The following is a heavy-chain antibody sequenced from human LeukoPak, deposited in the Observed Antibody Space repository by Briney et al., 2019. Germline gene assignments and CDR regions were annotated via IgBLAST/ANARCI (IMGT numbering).Heavy chain of an antibody. CDR1: GFTFSSYS. CDR2: ISSSSSYI. CDR3: ARDRTPAGDLYGMDV. Sequence: GGSLRLSCAASGFTFSSYSMNWVRQAPGKGLEWVSSISSSSSYIYYADSVKGRFTISRDNAKNSLYLQMNSLRAEDTAVYYCARDRTPAGDLYGMDVWGQGTTVTVSS. V-gene: IGHV3-21*01. J-gene: IGHJ6*02. D-gene: IGHD3-16*01.